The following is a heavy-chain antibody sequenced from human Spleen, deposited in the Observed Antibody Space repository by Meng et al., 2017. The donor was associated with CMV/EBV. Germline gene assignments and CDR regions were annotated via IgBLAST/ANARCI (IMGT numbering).Heavy chain of an antibody. CDR3: ARLKLSSSEVPFDY. Sequence: GGSLRLSCKGSGYSFTSYWIGWVRQMPGKGLEWMGIIYPGDSDTRYSPSFQGQVTISADKSISTAYLQWSSLKASDTAMYYCARLKLSSSEVPFDYWGQGTLVTVSS. V-gene: IGHV5-51*01. D-gene: IGHD6-6*01. CDR2: IYPGDSDT. CDR1: GYSFTSYW. J-gene: IGHJ4*02.